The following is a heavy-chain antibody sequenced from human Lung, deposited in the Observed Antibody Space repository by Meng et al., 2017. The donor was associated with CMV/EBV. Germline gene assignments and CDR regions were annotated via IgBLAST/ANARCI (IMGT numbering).Heavy chain of an antibody. J-gene: IGHJ6*02. CDR2: IYSGGNST. Sequence: GGSLRLSCAASGFTFSSYAMSWVRQAPGKGLEWVSVIYSGGNSTYYADSVKGRFTISRDNSKNTLYLQMNSLRAEDTAVYYCAKEYDFWSGSDHYYYYYGMDVWGQETTVTVSS. D-gene: IGHD3-3*01. CDR1: GFTFSSYA. CDR3: AKEYDFWSGSDHYYYYYGMDV. V-gene: IGHV3-23*03.